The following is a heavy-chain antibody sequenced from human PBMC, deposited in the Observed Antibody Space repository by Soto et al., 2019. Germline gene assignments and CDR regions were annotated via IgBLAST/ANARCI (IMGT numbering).Heavy chain of an antibody. D-gene: IGHD2-2*01. CDR1: GYSFTSYW. CDR3: ATALPIVVVPAAGYYYYGMYV. J-gene: IGHJ6*02. CDR2: IYPGDSDT. Sequence: GASLKISWKGSGYSFTSYWIGWVRQMPGKGLEWMGTIYPGDSDTRYSPSFQGQVTISADKSISTAYLQWSSLKASDTAMYYCATALPIVVVPAAGYYYYGMYVWGQGTTVTVSS. V-gene: IGHV5-51*01.